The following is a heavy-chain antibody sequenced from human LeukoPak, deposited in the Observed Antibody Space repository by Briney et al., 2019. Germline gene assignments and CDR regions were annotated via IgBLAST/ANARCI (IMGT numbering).Heavy chain of an antibody. CDR2: IYSGGST. CDR3: ARGKISSWSPFDY. CDR1: GFTVSSNY. J-gene: IGHJ4*02. D-gene: IGHD6-13*01. V-gene: IGHV3-53*01. Sequence: GGSLRLSCAASGFTVSSNYMNWVRQAPGKGLEWVSLIYSGGSTYYADSVKGRFTISRDNSKNTLYLQMNSLRAEDTAVYYCARGKISSWSPFDYWGQGTLVTVSS.